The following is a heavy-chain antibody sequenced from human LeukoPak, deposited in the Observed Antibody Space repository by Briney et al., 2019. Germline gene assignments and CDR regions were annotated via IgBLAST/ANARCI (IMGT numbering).Heavy chain of an antibody. CDR2: ISAYNGDT. D-gene: IGHD6-19*01. V-gene: IGHV1-18*01. CDR1: GYTFTSHG. Sequence: GASVNVSCKASGYTFTSHGISWVRQAPGQGLEWMGWISAYNGDTKYSQSLQGRVTMTTDRSTSTAYLELRSLRSDDTAVYYCARDPSNSSGWKTWFDPWGQGTLVTVSS. CDR3: ARDPSNSSGWKTWFDP. J-gene: IGHJ5*02.